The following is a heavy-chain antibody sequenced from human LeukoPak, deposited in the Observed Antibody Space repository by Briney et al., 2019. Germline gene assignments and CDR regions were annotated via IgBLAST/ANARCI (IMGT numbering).Heavy chain of an antibody. J-gene: IGHJ4*02. D-gene: IGHD1-26*01. Sequence: SETLSLTCTVSGGSISSYYWSWIRQPPGKGLEWIGYIYTSGSTNYNPSLKSRVTISVDTSKNQFSLKLSSVTAADTAVYYCARLKATTLDYWGQGTLVTVSS. CDR1: GGSISSYY. CDR3: ARLKATTLDY. CDR2: IYTSGST. V-gene: IGHV4-4*09.